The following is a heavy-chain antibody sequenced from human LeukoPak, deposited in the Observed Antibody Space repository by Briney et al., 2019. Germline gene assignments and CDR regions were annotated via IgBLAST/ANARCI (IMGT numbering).Heavy chain of an antibody. J-gene: IGHJ4*02. V-gene: IGHV4-34*01. CDR2: INHSGST. CDR3: ARRRGRGYYDSSGSYPDY. Sequence: SETLSLTCAVYGESLSGYYWSWIRQPPGKGLEWIGEINHSGSTNYNPSLRSRVTMSLDTSKNQFSLNLNSVTAADTAVYYCARRRGRGYYDSSGSYPDYWGQGTLVTASS. D-gene: IGHD3-22*01. CDR1: GESLSGYY.